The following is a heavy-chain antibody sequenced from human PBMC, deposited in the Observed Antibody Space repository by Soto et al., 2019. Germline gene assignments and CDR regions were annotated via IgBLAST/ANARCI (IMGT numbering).Heavy chain of an antibody. CDR2: IYPGDSDT. Sequence: PGESLKISCKGSGYSFTSYWIGWVRQMPGKGLEWMGIIYPGDSDTRYSPSFQGQVTISADKSISTAYLQWSSLKASDTAMYYCARLTTTSYGSGSHPGPGDYWGQGTLVTVSS. D-gene: IGHD3-10*01. CDR3: ARLTTTSYGSGSHPGPGDY. V-gene: IGHV5-51*01. CDR1: GYSFTSYW. J-gene: IGHJ4*02.